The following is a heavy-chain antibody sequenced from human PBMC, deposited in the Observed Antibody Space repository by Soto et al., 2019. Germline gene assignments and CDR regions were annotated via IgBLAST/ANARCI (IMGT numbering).Heavy chain of an antibody. CDR3: ATATYYYYYYMDV. Sequence: GGSLRLSCAASGFTFDDYAMHWVRQAPGKGLEWVSGISWNSGSIGYADSVKGRFTISRDNAKNSLYLQMNSLRAEDTALYYCATATYYYYYYMDVWGKGTTVTVSS. CDR2: ISWNSGSI. CDR1: GFTFDDYA. J-gene: IGHJ6*03. V-gene: IGHV3-9*01.